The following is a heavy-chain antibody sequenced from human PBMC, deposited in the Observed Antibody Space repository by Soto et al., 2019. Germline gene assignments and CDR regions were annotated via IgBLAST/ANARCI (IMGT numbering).Heavy chain of an antibody. V-gene: IGHV4-59*01. CDR1: GDSISSYY. CDR2: IYYSGST. J-gene: IGHJ6*02. Sequence: SETLSLTCTVSGDSISSYYWSWIRQPPGKGLECIGYIYYSGSTNYNPSLKSRVTISADTSKNQFSLKLSSVTAADTAVYYCASGGQLEAYFYGLLVWGPGTTVTLFS. D-gene: IGHD6-13*01. CDR3: ASGGQLEAYFYGLLV.